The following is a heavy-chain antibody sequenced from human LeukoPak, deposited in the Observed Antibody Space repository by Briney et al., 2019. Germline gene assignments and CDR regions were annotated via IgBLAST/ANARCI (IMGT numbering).Heavy chain of an antibody. CDR1: GFTFSSYT. J-gene: IGHJ4*02. CDR2: ISSSSSYV. Sequence: GGSLRLSCAASGFTFSSYTMNWVRQAPGKGLEWVSSISSSSSYVYYADSLKGRFTISRDNAKNSLYLQMNSLRAEDTAVYYCARFRTWGDKAFDYWGRGTLVTVSS. D-gene: IGHD2-21*02. V-gene: IGHV3-21*01. CDR3: ARFRTWGDKAFDY.